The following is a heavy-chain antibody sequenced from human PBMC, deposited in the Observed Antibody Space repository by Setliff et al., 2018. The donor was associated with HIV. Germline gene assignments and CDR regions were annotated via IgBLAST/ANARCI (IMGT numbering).Heavy chain of an antibody. CDR1: GGSISSHY. D-gene: IGHD3-3*02. Sequence: SETLSLTCTVSGGSISSHYWSWIRQPPGKGLEWIGYIYYSGSTNYNPSLKSRLTISIDTSKTQFSLNLSSVTAADTAVYYCARTTVSDFGLVITNFDQWGLGTLVTVSS. CDR3: ARTTVSDFGLVITNFDQ. CDR2: IYYSGST. J-gene: IGHJ4*02. V-gene: IGHV4-59*11.